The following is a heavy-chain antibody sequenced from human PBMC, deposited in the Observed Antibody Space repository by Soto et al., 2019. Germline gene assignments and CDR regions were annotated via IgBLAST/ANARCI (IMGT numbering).Heavy chain of an antibody. D-gene: IGHD3-16*02. CDR2: INHSGST. V-gene: IGHV4-34*01. Sequence: SETLSLTCAVYGGSFSCYYWSWIRQPPGKGLEWIGEINHSGSTNYNPSLKSRVTISVDTSKNQFSLKLSSVTAADTAVYYCARGRYYDYVWGSYRPDFDYWGQGTLVTVSS. J-gene: IGHJ4*02. CDR1: GGSFSCYY. CDR3: ARGRYYDYVWGSYRPDFDY.